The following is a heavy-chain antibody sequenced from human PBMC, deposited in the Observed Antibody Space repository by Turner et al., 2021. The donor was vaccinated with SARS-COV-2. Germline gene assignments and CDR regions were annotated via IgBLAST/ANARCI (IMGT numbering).Heavy chain of an antibody. Sequence: QVQLQESGPGLVKPSETLSLTCTVSGGSISSYYWNCIRQPAGKGLEWIGRIYTSGITNYNPSLNSRVTMSVDTSKNQFSLKLSSVTAADTAVYYCAPSPITMVRGVITFGWFDPWGQGTLVTVSS. CDR3: APSPITMVRGVITFGWFDP. J-gene: IGHJ5*02. V-gene: IGHV4-4*07. CDR1: GGSISSYY. CDR2: IYTSGIT. D-gene: IGHD3-10*01.